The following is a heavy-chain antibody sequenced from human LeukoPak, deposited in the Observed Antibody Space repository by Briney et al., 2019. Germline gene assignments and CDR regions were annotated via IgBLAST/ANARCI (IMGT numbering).Heavy chain of an antibody. Sequence: GGSLRLSCAASGFTFSSYGMHWVRQAPGKGLEWVAVISYDGSNKYYADSVKGRFTISRDNSKNTLYLQMNSLRAEDTAVYYCAKDHRSVLRYFDWSLDYWGQGTLVTVSS. CDR2: ISYDGSNK. CDR1: GFTFSSYG. CDR3: AKDHRSVLRYFDWSLDY. V-gene: IGHV3-30*18. J-gene: IGHJ4*02. D-gene: IGHD3-9*01.